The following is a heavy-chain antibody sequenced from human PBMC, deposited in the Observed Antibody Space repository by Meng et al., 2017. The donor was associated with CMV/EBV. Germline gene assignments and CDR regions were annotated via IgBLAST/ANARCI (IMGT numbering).Heavy chain of an antibody. CDR3: ARDLYCSSTSCYTGDYFDY. J-gene: IGHJ4*02. CDR2: IKPDGSEK. CDR1: GFSFSSYW. V-gene: IGHV3-7*01. D-gene: IGHD2-2*01. Sequence: GGSLRLSCAASGFSFSSYWMSWVRQAPGKGLEWVANIKPDGSEKYSVDSVKGRFTVSRDNAKNSLDLQMNSLRAEDTAVYYCARDLYCSSTSCYTGDYFDYWGRGTLVTVSS.